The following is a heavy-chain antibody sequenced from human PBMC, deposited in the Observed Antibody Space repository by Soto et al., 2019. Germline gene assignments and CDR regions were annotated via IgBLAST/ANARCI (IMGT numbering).Heavy chain of an antibody. V-gene: IGHV4-31*03. D-gene: IGHD4-17*01. J-gene: IGHJ5*02. Sequence: SETLSLTCTVSGGSISSGGYYWSCIRQHPGKGLEWIGYTFYSGATSYNPSLKSRAIISVDTSKNQFSLSLTSLTAADPAVYYCARVQPYDYGANTGWVDPCGQGTLVTVTS. CDR2: TFYSGAT. CDR1: GGSISSGGYY. CDR3: ARVQPYDYGANTGWVDP.